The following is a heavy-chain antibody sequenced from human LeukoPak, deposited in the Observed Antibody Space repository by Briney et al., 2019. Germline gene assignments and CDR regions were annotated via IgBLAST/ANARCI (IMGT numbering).Heavy chain of an antibody. D-gene: IGHD7-27*01. CDR1: GFTFRTHW. CDR2: IKHDGSEK. V-gene: IGHV3-7*01. Sequence: PGGSLRLSCAVSGFTFRTHWMNWVRQAPGKGLEWVANIKHDGSEKYYVDSAKGRFSISRDNAKNTLYLQMNSLRAEDTAVYYCARARWGDAFDIWGQGTMVTVSS. CDR3: ARARWGDAFDI. J-gene: IGHJ3*02.